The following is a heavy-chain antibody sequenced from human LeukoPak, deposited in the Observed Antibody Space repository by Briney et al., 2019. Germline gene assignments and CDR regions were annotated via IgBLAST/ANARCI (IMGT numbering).Heavy chain of an antibody. J-gene: IGHJ4*02. D-gene: IGHD3-3*01. CDR1: GFTFSSYW. V-gene: IGHV3-74*01. Sequence: GGSLRLSCAASGFTFSSYWMHWVRQAPGKGLVWVSRINSDGGSTSYADSVKGRFTISRDNAKNTLYLQMNSLRAEDTAVYYCAREGTIFGVVRLDYWGQGTLVTVSS. CDR2: INSDGGST. CDR3: AREGTIFGVVRLDY.